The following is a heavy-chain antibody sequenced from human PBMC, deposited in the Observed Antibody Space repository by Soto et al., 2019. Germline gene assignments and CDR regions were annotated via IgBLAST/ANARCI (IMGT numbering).Heavy chain of an antibody. D-gene: IGHD6-19*01. CDR2: IYYRGST. V-gene: IGHV4-39*01. CDR3: ARQRPGGWYGFVLLQDACDI. J-gene: IGHJ3*02. Sequence: QLQLQESGPGLVKPSETLSLTCTVSGGSISSSSYYWGWIRQPPGKGLEWIGSIYYRGSTYYNPSLKSRVTITGDTSKNQLSLNLSPVTAADAAVYYCARQRPGGWYGFVLLQDACDIWGQGTMVTASS. CDR1: GGSISSSSYY.